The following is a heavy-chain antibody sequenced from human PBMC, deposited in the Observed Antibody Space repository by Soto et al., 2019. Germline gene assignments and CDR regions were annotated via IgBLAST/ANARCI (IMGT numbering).Heavy chain of an antibody. CDR1: GDSISSGSY. D-gene: IGHD6-19*01. Sequence: SETLSLTCTVSGDSISSGSYWGWIRQPPGEGPEWIASIYHGGTTFYNPSLKSRISISVDTSKNQFSLRLTPVTAADTATYYCARVHVMVVAGSTFDYWGPGTLVTVSS. J-gene: IGHJ4*03. V-gene: IGHV4-38-2*02. CDR3: ARVHVMVVAGSTFDY. CDR2: IYHGGTT.